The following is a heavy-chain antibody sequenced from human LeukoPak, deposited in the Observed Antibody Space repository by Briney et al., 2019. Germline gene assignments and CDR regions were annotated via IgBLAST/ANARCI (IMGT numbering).Heavy chain of an antibody. CDR3: ARDRPPYGYYGMDV. Sequence: GGSPRLSCAASGFTVSSNYMSWVRQAPGKGLEWVSVIYSGGSTYYADSVKGRFTISRDNSKNTLYLQMNSLRAEDTAVYYCARDRPPYGYYGMDVWGQGTTVTVSS. CDR1: GFTVSSNY. J-gene: IGHJ6*02. D-gene: IGHD3-10*01. V-gene: IGHV3-53*01. CDR2: IYSGGST.